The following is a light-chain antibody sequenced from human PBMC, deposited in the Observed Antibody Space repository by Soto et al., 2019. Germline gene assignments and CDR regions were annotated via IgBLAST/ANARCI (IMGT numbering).Light chain of an antibody. V-gene: IGKV3-15*01. CDR2: GAS. CDR3: QSGVT. Sequence: EIVMTQSPATLSVSPGERATLSCRASQSVSTNLAWYQQKPGQAPRLLIYGASTRATGIPVRFSGSGSGTDFTLTVSSLQPEDFAVYYCQSGVTFGQGTKLEIK. CDR1: QSVSTN. J-gene: IGKJ2*01.